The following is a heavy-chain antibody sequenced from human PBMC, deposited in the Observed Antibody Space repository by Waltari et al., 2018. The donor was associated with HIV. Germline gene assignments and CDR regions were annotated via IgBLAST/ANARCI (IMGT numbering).Heavy chain of an antibody. Sequence: QVQLVESGGGVVRPGRSLRPCWAATGSALSRSVVHWVRKAPGKGPEWVAIIWSDGNNEYYADSVKGRFTISRDNSKDTLYLQMNSLRAEDTAMYYCAKDNSVNYFTGDAFDIWGQGTMVIVSS. CDR1: GSALSRSV. CDR2: IWSDGNNE. J-gene: IGHJ3*02. CDR3: AKDNSVNYFTGDAFDI. V-gene: IGHV3-30*18. D-gene: IGHD1-26*01.